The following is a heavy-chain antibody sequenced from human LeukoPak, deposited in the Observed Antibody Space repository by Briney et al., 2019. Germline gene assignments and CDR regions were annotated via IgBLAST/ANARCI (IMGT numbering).Heavy chain of an antibody. D-gene: IGHD3-22*01. CDR3: ARASRSGYDY. V-gene: IGHV3-48*02. CDR2: ISHRSSAI. Sequence: GGSPRLSCAASGFTFSDYGMNWVRQAPGKGLEWLSYISHRSSAIYYADSVKGRFTISRDNAKNSLYLQVNSLRDEDTAVYYCARASRSGYDYWGQGTLVTVSS. CDR1: GFTFSDYG. J-gene: IGHJ4*02.